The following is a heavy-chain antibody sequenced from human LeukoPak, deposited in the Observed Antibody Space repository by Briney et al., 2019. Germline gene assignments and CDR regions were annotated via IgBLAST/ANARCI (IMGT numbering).Heavy chain of an antibody. J-gene: IGHJ6*03. CDR2: INPNSGGT. D-gene: IGHD2-2*01. V-gene: IGHV1-2*02. CDR1: GYTFTGYY. CDR3: ARGRWGCSSTSCYSHYYYYMDV. Sequence: ASVKVSCKASGYTFTGYYMHWVRQAPGQGLEWMGWINPNSGGTNYAQKFQGRVTMTRDTSISTAYMELSRLRSDDTAVYYCARGRWGCSSTSCYSHYYYYMDVWGKGTTVTVSS.